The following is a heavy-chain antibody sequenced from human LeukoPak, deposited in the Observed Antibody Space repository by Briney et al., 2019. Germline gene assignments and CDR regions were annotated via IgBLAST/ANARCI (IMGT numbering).Heavy chain of an antibody. Sequence: PSETLSLTCAVSGGSISSSNWWSWVRQPPGKGLEWIGEIYHSGSTNYNPSLKSRVTISVDKSKNQFSLKLSSVTAADTAVYYCAKVQGRVLRFLAWSLYYGMDVWGQGTTVTVSS. CDR1: GGSISSSNW. J-gene: IGHJ6*02. D-gene: IGHD3-3*01. V-gene: IGHV4-4*02. CDR3: AKVQGRVLRFLAWSLYYGMDV. CDR2: IYHSGST.